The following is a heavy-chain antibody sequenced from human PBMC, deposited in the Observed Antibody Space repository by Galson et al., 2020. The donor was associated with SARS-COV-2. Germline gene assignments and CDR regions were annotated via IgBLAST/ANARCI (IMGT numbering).Heavy chain of an antibody. V-gene: IGHV4-39*07. Sequence: SETLSLTCTVSGGSISSSSYYWGWIRQPPGKGLEWIGEINHSGSTNYNPSLKSRVTISVDTSKNQFSLKLSSVTAADTAVYYCARDRVVTTLYYYYYYGMDVWGQGTTVTVSS. CDR2: INHSGST. CDR3: ARDRVVTTLYYYYYYGMDV. D-gene: IGHD3-3*01. J-gene: IGHJ6*02. CDR1: GGSISSSSYY.